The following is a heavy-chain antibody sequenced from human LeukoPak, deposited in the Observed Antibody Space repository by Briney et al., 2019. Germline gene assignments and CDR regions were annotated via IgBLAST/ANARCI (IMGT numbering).Heavy chain of an antibody. V-gene: IGHV3-30*04. CDR2: ISYDGSNE. CDR1: GFTFSSYV. D-gene: IGHD6-13*01. J-gene: IGHJ3*02. Sequence: PGRSLRLSCAASGFTFSSYVMHWVRQAPGKGLEWVAIISYDGSNEYYADSVKGRFTISRDNAKNSLYLQMNSLRAEDTAVYYCARVAAATNAFDIWGQGTMVTVSS. CDR3: ARVAAATNAFDI.